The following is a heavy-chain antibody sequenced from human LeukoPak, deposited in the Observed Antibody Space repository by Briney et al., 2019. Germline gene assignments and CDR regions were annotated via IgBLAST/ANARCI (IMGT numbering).Heavy chain of an antibody. CDR2: IIPIFGTA. D-gene: IGHD4-11*01. J-gene: IGHJ2*01. V-gene: IGHV1-69*13. Sequence: SVKVSCKASGGTFSSYAISWVRQAPGQGLEWMGGIIPIFGTANYAQKFQGRVTITADESTSTAYMELSSLRSEDTAVYYCARSRSNYWYFDLWGRGTLVTVSS. CDR3: ARSRSNYWYFDL. CDR1: GGTFSSYA.